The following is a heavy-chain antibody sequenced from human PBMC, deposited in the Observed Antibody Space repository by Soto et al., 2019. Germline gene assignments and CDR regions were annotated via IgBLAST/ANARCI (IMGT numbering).Heavy chain of an antibody. CDR2: IWSDGNNR. CDR1: GFTFNMYW. D-gene: IGHD1-1*01. CDR3: VRGDNWNDEASDY. Sequence: GGSLRLSCAASGFTFNMYWMHWVRQAPGKGLEWVAVIWSDGNNRYYADSVKGRFTISRDNSKNTLYLQMNSMRAEDTVLYYCVRGDNWNDEASDYWGQGTLVTVSS. V-gene: IGHV3-33*08. J-gene: IGHJ4*02.